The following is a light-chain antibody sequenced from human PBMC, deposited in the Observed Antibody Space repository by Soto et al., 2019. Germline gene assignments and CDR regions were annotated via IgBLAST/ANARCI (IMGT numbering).Light chain of an antibody. CDR2: AAS. J-gene: IGLJ3*02. CDR1: SSDVGNYNL. V-gene: IGLV2-23*01. Sequence: QSALTQPASVSGSPGQSITISCTGTSSDVGNYNLVSWYQQYPGKAPKLMIYAASKRPSGVSNRFSGSKSGDTASLTISGIQPEDEADYYCTSYARTTTLVFGGGTKLTVL. CDR3: TSYARTTTLV.